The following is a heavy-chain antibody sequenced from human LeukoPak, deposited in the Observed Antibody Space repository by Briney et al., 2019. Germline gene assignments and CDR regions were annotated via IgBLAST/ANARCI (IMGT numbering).Heavy chain of an antibody. CDR2: IHSSGST. CDR3: AREVVLWFGGPSGFDP. D-gene: IGHD3-10*01. Sequence: SETLSLTCTVSGGSIISYYWSWIRQPPGQGLEWIAFIHSSGSTGYSPSLKSRVTISVDTSKNQFSLKLSSVTAADTAVYYCAREVVLWFGGPSGFDPWGQGTLVTVSS. V-gene: IGHV4-4*08. CDR1: GGSIISYY. J-gene: IGHJ5*02.